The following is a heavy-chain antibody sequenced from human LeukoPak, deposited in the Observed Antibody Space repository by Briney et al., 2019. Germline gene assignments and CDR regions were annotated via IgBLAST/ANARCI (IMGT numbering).Heavy chain of an antibody. D-gene: IGHD3-16*01. CDR1: GFTFSSYA. CDR2: ISGSGGST. J-gene: IGHJ4*02. Sequence: GGSLRLSCAASGFTFSSYAMSWVREAPGKGVEGGSAISGSGGSTYSADSVKGRFTISRDNSKNTLHLQMNTLRAEDTAVYYCAILEGGYWGQGTLVTVSS. CDR3: AILEGGY. V-gene: IGHV3-23*01.